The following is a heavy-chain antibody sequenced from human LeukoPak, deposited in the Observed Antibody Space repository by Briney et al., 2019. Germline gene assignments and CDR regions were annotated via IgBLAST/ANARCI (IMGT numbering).Heavy chain of an antibody. V-gene: IGHV4-59*01. D-gene: IGHD4-17*01. J-gene: IGHJ6*02. CDR2: IYYSGTT. CDR1: GGSISSSY. Sequence: SETLSLTCTVSGGSISSSYWSWIRQPPGKGLEWIGYIYYSGTTDYNPSLRSRVTISVDTPKNQFSLKLSSVTAADTAVYYCARVFAVTTAYNYGVDVWGQGITVTVSS. CDR3: ARVFAVTTAYNYGVDV.